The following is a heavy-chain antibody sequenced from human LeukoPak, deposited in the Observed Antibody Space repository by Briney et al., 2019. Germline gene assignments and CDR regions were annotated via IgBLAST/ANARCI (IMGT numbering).Heavy chain of an antibody. CDR2: IIPIFGTA. D-gene: IGHD2-15*01. CDR1: GGTFSSYA. CDR3: ARRRYYCSGGSCYEDY. J-gene: IGHJ4*02. Sequence: SVKVSCKASGGTFSSYAISWVRQAPGQGLEWMGGIIPIFGTANYARKFQGRVTITADESTSTAYMELSSLRSEDTAVYYCARRRYYCSGGSCYEDYWGQGTLVTVSS. V-gene: IGHV1-69*13.